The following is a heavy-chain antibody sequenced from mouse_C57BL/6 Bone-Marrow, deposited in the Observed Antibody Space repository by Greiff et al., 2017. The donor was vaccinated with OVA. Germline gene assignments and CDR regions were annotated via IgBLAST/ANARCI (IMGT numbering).Heavy chain of an antibody. Sequence: EVQLVESGGGLVQPKGSLKLSCAASGFTFNTYAMHWVRQAPGKGLEWVARIRSKSSNYATYYADSVKDRFTISRDDSQSMLYLQMNNLKTEDTAMYYCVRGNYYGSRGLYWYFDVWGTGTTVTVSS. J-gene: IGHJ1*03. D-gene: IGHD1-1*01. CDR3: VRGNYYGSRGLYWYFDV. V-gene: IGHV10-3*01. CDR2: IRSKSSNYAT. CDR1: GFTFNTYA.